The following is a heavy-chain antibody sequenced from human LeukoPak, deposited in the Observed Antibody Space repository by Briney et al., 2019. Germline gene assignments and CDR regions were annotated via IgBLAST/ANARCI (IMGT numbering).Heavy chain of an antibody. Sequence: GGSLRLSCAASGFTFSSSYSMNWVRQAPGKGLEWVAHISLTTTTVSYADSVKGRFTMSRDNAKNSLFLRMNSLRAEDTAVYYCVRDGYKGYFDYWGQGTLVTVSS. V-gene: IGHV3-48*01. CDR2: ISLTTTTV. CDR1: GFTFSSSYS. CDR3: VRDGYKGYFDY. D-gene: IGHD5-24*01. J-gene: IGHJ4*02.